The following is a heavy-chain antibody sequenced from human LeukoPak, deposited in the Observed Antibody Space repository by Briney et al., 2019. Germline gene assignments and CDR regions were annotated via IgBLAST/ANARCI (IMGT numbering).Heavy chain of an antibody. J-gene: IGHJ6*03. CDR2: ISGSGGST. CDR1: GFTFSSYA. D-gene: IGHD3-16*01. CDR3: AKGLRTGVGPYMGYHYYMDV. V-gene: IGHV3-23*01. Sequence: GGSLRLSCAASGFTFSSYAMSWVRQAPGKGLEWVSGISGSGGSTYFADSVKGRFTISRDNSYNTVSLQMNSLRDEDTGVYYCAKGLRTGVGPYMGYHYYMDVWGKGATVTVSS.